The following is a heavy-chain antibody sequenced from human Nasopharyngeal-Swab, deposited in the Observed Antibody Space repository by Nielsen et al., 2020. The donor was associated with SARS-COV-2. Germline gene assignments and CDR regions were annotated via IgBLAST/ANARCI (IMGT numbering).Heavy chain of an antibody. D-gene: IGHD3-10*01. J-gene: IGHJ5*02. V-gene: IGHV3-23*01. CDR1: GFAFSSYA. CDR2: FSGSSGKT. CDR3: AGNMVRGVIFVRGFDP. Sequence: GESLKISCAASGFAFSSYAMSWVRQTPGKGLEWVSSFSGSSGKTYYADYVKGRFTISRDTSKNTLYLQMNSLRAEDTAVYYCAGNMVRGVIFVRGFDPWGQGTLVTVSS.